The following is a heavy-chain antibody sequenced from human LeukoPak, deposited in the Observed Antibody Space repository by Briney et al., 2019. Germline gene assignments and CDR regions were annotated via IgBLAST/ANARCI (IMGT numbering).Heavy chain of an antibody. Sequence: SETLSLTCTVSGGSIRSYFWSWIRQTPGKGLEWIGNIYYSGSTNHNPSLKTRVTISVDTSKNQFSLKLSSVTAADTAVYYCARGLGGGYSSGWYPTRWGFDYWGQGTLVTVSS. D-gene: IGHD6-19*01. CDR3: ARGLGGGYSSGWYPTRWGFDY. CDR1: GGSIRSYF. V-gene: IGHV4-59*12. CDR2: IYYSGST. J-gene: IGHJ4*02.